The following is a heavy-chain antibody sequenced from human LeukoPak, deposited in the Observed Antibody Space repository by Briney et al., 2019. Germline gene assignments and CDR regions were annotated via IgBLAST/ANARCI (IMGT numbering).Heavy chain of an antibody. CDR1: GYTFTGYY. V-gene: IGHV1-2*02. CDR2: INPNTGGT. Sequence: ASVKVSCKASGYTFTGYYLHWVRQAPGQGLEWMGWINPNTGGTNSAQKFQGRVTMTRDTSISTAYMELSRLRSDDTAVYYCARGTEDYYDSSGQSLRFDTWGQGTMVTVSS. CDR3: ARGTEDYYDSSGQSLRFDT. D-gene: IGHD3-22*01. J-gene: IGHJ3*02.